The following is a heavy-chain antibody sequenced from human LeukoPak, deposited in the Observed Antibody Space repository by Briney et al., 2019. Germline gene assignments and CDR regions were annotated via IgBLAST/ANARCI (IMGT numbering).Heavy chain of an antibody. Sequence: SQTLSLTCAISGDSVSSNSAAWNWIRQSPSRGLEWLGRTYYRSKWYNDYAVSVKSRLTINPDTSKNQFSLQLNSVTPEDTAVYYCAREISYYDFWSGYYKTSLFNWFDPWGQGTLVTVSS. D-gene: IGHD3-3*01. J-gene: IGHJ5*02. CDR3: AREISYYDFWSGYYKTSLFNWFDP. V-gene: IGHV6-1*01. CDR1: GDSVSSNSAA. CDR2: TYYRSKWYN.